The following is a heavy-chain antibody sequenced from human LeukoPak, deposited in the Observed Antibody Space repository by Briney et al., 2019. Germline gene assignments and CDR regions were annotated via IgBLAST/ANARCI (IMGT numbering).Heavy chain of an antibody. V-gene: IGHV3-23*01. D-gene: IGHD1-20*01. Sequence: PGGSLRLSCAASGFTFSSYAMSWVRQAPGKGPEWVSGISGSGGNTYYADSVKGRFTISRDNSKNTLYLQMNSLRAEDTAVYYCAKAITYLDAFDIWGQGTMVTVSS. CDR2: ISGSGGNT. CDR1: GFTFSSYA. J-gene: IGHJ3*02. CDR3: AKAITYLDAFDI.